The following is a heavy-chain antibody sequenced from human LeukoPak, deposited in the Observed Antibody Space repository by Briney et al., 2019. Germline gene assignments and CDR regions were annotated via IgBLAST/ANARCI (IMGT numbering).Heavy chain of an antibody. CDR1: GFTFDDYA. CDR2: ISWNSGSI. D-gene: IGHD6-6*01. J-gene: IGHJ4*02. Sequence: PGRSLRLSCAASGFTFDDYAMHWVRQAPGKGLEWVSGISWNSGSIGYADSVKGRFTISRDNAKNSLYLQMNSLRAEDTALYYCAKDIRYSSSSGTLYFDYWGQGTLVTVSS. CDR3: AKDIRYSSSSGTLYFDY. V-gene: IGHV3-9*01.